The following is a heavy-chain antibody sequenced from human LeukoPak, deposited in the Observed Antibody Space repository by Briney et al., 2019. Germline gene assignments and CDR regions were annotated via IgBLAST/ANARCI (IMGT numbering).Heavy chain of an antibody. CDR3: AKDSTSFRSLSGLTVLDAFDI. V-gene: IGHV3-23*01. CDR2: ISGSGGST. CDR1: GFTFSSYA. J-gene: IGHJ3*02. D-gene: IGHD2-2*01. Sequence: GGSLRLSCAASGFTFSSYAMSWVRQAPGKGLEWVSAISGSGGSTYYADSVKGRFTISRDNSKNTLYLQMNSLRAEDTAVYYCAKDSTSFRSLSGLTVLDAFDIWGQGTMVTVSS.